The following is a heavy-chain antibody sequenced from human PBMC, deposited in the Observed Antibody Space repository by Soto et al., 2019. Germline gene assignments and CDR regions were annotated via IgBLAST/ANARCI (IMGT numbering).Heavy chain of an antibody. J-gene: IGHJ4*02. V-gene: IGHV3-73*01. CDR2: IRSKANSYAT. D-gene: IGHD6-6*01. Sequence: GGSLRLSCAASGFTFSGSAMHWVRQASGKGLEWVGRIRSKANSYATAYAASVKGRFTISRDDSKNTAYLQMNSLKTEDTAVYYCTRSYSSSSDYWGQGTLVTVSS. CDR3: TRSYSSSSDY. CDR1: GFTFSGSA.